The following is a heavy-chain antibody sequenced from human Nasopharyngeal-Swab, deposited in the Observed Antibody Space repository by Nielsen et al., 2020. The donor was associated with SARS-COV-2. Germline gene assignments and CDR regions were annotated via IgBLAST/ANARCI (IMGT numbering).Heavy chain of an antibody. CDR2: MNPNSGNT. D-gene: IGHD6-13*01. CDR3: ARGQYRYSSSWYGGNWFDP. Sequence: ASVKVSCKASGYTFTSYDINWVRQATGQGREWMGWMNPNSGNTGYAQKFQGRVTMTRNTSISTAYMELSSLRSEDTVVYYCARGQYRYSSSWYGGNWFDPWGQGTLVTVSS. CDR1: GYTFTSYD. V-gene: IGHV1-8*01. J-gene: IGHJ5*02.